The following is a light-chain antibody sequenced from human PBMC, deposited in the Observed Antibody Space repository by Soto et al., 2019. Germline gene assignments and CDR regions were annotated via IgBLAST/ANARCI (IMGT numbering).Light chain of an antibody. CDR1: QSVSNNY. V-gene: IGKV3-20*01. Sequence: EIVLTQSPGTLSLSPGERATLSCRASQSVSNNYLAWYQQKPGQAPRLLIYGASNRATGIPDRLSGSGSGTDFTLTISRLEPEDFAVYYCQQYGRSPATFGQGTNLAIK. CDR3: QQYGRSPAT. CDR2: GAS. J-gene: IGKJ2*01.